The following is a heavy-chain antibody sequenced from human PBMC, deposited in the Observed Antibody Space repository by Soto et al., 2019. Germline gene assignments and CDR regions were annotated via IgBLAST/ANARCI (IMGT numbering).Heavy chain of an antibody. D-gene: IGHD6-19*01. V-gene: IGHV1-18*01. CDR1: GYTFTSYG. CDR2: ISAYNGNT. Sequence: ASVKVACKASGYTFTSYGISWVRQAPGQGLEWMGWISAYNGNTNYAQKLQGRVTMTTDTSTSTAYMELRSLRSDDTAVYYCARPPLHSVAGTNLLLDYWGQGTLVTAPQ. J-gene: IGHJ4*02. CDR3: ARPPLHSVAGTNLLLDY.